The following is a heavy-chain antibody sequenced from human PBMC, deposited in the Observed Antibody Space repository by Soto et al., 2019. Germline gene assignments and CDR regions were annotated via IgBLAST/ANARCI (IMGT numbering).Heavy chain of an antibody. V-gene: IGHV3-74*03. CDR2: INGDGSDI. CDR1: GFDFNNYW. CDR3: ARDQTTGDWFDA. Sequence: GSLRLSCGASGFDFNNYWMHWVRQDPGKGLVWVSRINGDGSDIKYADSVKGRFTISRDNAKNTVYLQMNSLRVEDTAVYYCARDQTTGDWFDAWGQGTLVNVSS. J-gene: IGHJ5*02. D-gene: IGHD4-17*01.